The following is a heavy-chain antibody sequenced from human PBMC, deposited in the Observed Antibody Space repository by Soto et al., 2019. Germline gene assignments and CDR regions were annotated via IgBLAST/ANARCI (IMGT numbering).Heavy chain of an antibody. CDR3: ARGRGGVSWYYYYGMDV. Sequence: SETLSLTCTVSGGSISSYYWSWIRQPPGKGLEWIGYIYYSGSTNYNPSLKSRVTISVDTSKNQFSLKLSSVTAADTAVYYCARGRGGVSWYYYYGMDVWGQGTTVTVSS. V-gene: IGHV4-59*01. D-gene: IGHD3-16*01. J-gene: IGHJ6*02. CDR2: IYYSGST. CDR1: GGSISSYY.